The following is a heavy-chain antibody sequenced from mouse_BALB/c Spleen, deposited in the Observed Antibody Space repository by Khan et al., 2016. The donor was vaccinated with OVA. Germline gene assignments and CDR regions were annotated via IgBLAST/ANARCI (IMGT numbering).Heavy chain of an antibody. V-gene: IGHV3-2*02. J-gene: IGHJ2*01. CDR1: GYSITSGYG. CDR2: ISYSGRT. CDR3: ARTARIKY. Sequence: EVQLQESGPGLVKPSLSLSLTCTVTGYSITSGYGWNWIRQFPGNKLEWMGYISYSGRTNYNPSLQSRISITRDTSKNQFYLQLNSVTTEDTATYSCARTARIKYWGQGTTLTVSA. D-gene: IGHD1-2*01.